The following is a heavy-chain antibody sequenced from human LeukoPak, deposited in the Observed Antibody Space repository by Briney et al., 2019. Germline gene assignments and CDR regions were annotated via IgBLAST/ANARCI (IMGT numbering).Heavy chain of an antibody. J-gene: IGHJ4*02. V-gene: IGHV1-69*01. Sequence: SVKVSCKASGGTFISYAISWVRQAPGQGLEWMGGIIPIFGTANYAQKFQGRVTITADESTSTAYMELSSLRSEDTAVYYCARGLYYYDSSGYYFDYWGQGTLVTVSS. CDR3: ARGLYYYDSSGYYFDY. CDR1: GGTFISYA. CDR2: IIPIFGTA. D-gene: IGHD3-22*01.